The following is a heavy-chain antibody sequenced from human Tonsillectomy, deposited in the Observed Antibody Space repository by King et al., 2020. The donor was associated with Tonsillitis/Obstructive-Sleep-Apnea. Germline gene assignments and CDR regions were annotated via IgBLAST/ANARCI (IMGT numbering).Heavy chain of an antibody. V-gene: IGHV4-59*01. Sequence: LQLQESGPGLVKPSETLSLTCTVSGGSISSYYWSWIRQPPGKGLEWIGYIYYSGSTNYNPSLQSRVTISVDTSKNQFSLKLSSVTAADTAVYYCARGGAHYYGSGSYLDYWGQGTLVTVSS. D-gene: IGHD3-10*01. CDR2: IYYSGST. CDR3: ARGGAHYYGSGSYLDY. CDR1: GGSISSYY. J-gene: IGHJ4*02.